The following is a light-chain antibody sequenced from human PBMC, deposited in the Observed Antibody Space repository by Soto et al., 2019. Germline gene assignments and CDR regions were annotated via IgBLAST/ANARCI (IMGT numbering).Light chain of an antibody. CDR3: SSYTSSSTSPFV. V-gene: IGLV2-14*01. Sequence: QLVLTQPASVSGSPGQSITISCTGTSSDVGGYNYVSWYQQHPGKAPKLMIYDVSNRPSGVSNRFSGSKSGNTASLTISGLQAEDEADYYCSSYTSSSTSPFVFGTGTKLTVL. J-gene: IGLJ1*01. CDR2: DVS. CDR1: SSDVGGYNY.